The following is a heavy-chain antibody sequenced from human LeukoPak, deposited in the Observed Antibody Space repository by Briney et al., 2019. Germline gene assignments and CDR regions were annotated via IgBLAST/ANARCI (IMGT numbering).Heavy chain of an antibody. Sequence: ASVKVSCKASGYTFTGYYMHWVRQAPGQGLEWMGWINPNSGGTNYAQKFQGRVTMTRDTPISTAYMELSSLRSEDTAVYYCAREWGKAVAGEVWGQGTLVTVSS. J-gene: IGHJ4*02. CDR3: AREWGKAVAGEV. D-gene: IGHD6-19*01. CDR1: GYTFTGYY. CDR2: INPNSGGT. V-gene: IGHV1-2*02.